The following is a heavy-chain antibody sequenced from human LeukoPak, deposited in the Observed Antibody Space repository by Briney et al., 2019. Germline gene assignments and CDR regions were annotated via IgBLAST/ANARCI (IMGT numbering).Heavy chain of an antibody. J-gene: IGHJ6*02. D-gene: IGHD1-14*01. V-gene: IGHV1-2*04. CDR3: ARTGGPYYYGMDV. Sequence: ASVKVSCKASGYTFTGYYMHWVRQAPGQGLEWMGWINPNSGGTNYAQKFQCWVTMTRDTSISTAYMELSRLRSDDTAVYYCARTGGPYYYGMDVWGQGTTVTVSS. CDR1: GYTFTGYY. CDR2: INPNSGGT.